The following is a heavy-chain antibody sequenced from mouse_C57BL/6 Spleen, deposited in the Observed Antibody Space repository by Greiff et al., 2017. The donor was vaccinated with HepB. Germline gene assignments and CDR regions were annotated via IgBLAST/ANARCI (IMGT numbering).Heavy chain of an antibody. J-gene: IGHJ4*01. CDR3: TRGMDY. CDR1: GYTFTDYE. V-gene: IGHV1-15*01. Sequence: VQLQESGAELVRPGASVTLSCKASGYTFTDYEMHWVKQTPVHGLEWIGAIDPETGGTAYNQKFKGKAILTADKSSSTAYMELRSLTSEDSAVYYCTRGMDYWGQGTSVTVSS. CDR2: IDPETGGT.